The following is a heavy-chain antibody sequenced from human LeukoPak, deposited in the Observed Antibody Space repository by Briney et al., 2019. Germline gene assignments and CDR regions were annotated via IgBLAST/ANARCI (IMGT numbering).Heavy chain of an antibody. CDR1: GGTFSSYA. CDR2: INPSGGST. J-gene: IGHJ4*02. V-gene: IGHV1-46*01. Sequence: ASVKVSCKASGGTFSSYAISWVRQAPGQGLEWMGIINPSGGSTSYAQKFQGRVTMTRDTSTSTVYMELSSLRSEDTAVYYCARGPIAAAGDYWGQGTLVTVSS. D-gene: IGHD6-13*01. CDR3: ARGPIAAAGDY.